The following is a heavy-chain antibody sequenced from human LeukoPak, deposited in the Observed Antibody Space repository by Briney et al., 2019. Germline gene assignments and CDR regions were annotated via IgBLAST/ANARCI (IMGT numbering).Heavy chain of an antibody. J-gene: IGHJ4*02. CDR1: GFLFDNYE. V-gene: IGHV3-48*03. Sequence: GRSLRLSCTASGFLFDNYEMNWVRQAPGKGLEWISYSSSSGGNVQYVASAKGRFTISRDNAKNSLYLQMNSLRAEDTAIYYCARETSHYVFDYWGQGTLVTVSS. D-gene: IGHD4-11*01. CDR2: SSSSGGNV. CDR3: ARETSHYVFDY.